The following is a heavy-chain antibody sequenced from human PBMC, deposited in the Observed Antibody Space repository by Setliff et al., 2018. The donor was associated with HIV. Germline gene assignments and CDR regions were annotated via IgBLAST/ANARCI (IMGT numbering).Heavy chain of an antibody. J-gene: IGHJ6*03. CDR3: ARRLVVVTDSDYDTNYYYYYYMDV. CDR1: GGSISSGGYY. Sequence: PSETLSLTCTVSGGSISSGGYYWSWIRQHPGKGLEWIGYIYYSGSTYYNPSLKSRVTISIDTSKNQFSLKLSSVTAADTAVYYCARRLVVVTDSDYDTNYYYYYYMDVWGKGTTVTVSS. CDR2: IYYSGST. D-gene: IGHD5-12*01. V-gene: IGHV4-31*03.